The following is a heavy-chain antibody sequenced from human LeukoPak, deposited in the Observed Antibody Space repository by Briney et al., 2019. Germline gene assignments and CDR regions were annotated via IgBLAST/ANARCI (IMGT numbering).Heavy chain of an antibody. CDR1: GYTFTGYY. D-gene: IGHD6-19*01. CDR2: INPNSGGT. CDR3: ARDSSGWNNWFDP. Sequence: ASVKVSCKASGYTFTGYYMHWVRQAPGQGLEWMGWINPNSGGTNYAQKFQGRVTMTRDTSISTAYMELSRLRSDGTAVYYCARDSSGWNNWFDPWGQGTLVTVSS. V-gene: IGHV1-2*02. J-gene: IGHJ5*02.